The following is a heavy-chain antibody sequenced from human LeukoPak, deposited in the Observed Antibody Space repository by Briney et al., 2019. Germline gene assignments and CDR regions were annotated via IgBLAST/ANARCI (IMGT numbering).Heavy chain of an antibody. V-gene: IGHV3-23*01. CDR2: ISGSGGST. J-gene: IGHJ6*03. D-gene: IGHD2-2*01. CDR1: GFTFSSYA. CDR3: AKTAAMGLGYYYYMDV. Sequence: GGSLRLSCAASGFTFSSYAMSWVRQAPGKGLEWVSAISGSGGSTYYADSVKGRFTISRDNSKNTLYLQMNSLRAEDTAVYYCAKTAAMGLGYYYYMDVWGKGTTVTVSS.